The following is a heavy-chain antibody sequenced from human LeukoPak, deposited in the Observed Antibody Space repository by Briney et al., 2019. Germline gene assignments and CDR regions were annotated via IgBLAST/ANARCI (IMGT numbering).Heavy chain of an antibody. CDR2: ISYDGTDK. CDR1: GFTFSAYT. CDR3: VKGSVTYTGGYFDY. V-gene: IGHV3-30*03. D-gene: IGHD3-10*01. J-gene: IGHJ4*02. Sequence: GGSLRLSCAASGFTFSAYTMHWVRQTPGKGLEWVAVISYDGTDKSYAGSVRGRFTISRDNAKDTLSLQMNSLRAEDTAVYYCVKGSVTYTGGYFDYWGQGTLVTVSS.